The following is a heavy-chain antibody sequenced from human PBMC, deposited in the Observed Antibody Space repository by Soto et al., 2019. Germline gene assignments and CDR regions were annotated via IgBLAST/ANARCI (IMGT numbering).Heavy chain of an antibody. J-gene: IGHJ5*02. D-gene: IGHD3-22*01. CDR2: IYSGGST. CDR3: ARVIVGYYYDSSGYVDP. Sequence: PRGSLRLSCAASGFTVSSNYMSWVRQAPGKGLEWVSVIYSGGSTYYADSVKGRFTISRDNSKNTLYLQMNSLRAEDTAVYYCARVIVGYYYDSSGYVDPWGQGTLVTVSS. CDR1: GFTVSSNY. V-gene: IGHV3-53*01.